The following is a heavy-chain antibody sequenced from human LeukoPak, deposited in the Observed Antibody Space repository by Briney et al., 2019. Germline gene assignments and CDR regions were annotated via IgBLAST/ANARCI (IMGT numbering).Heavy chain of an antibody. J-gene: IGHJ1*01. Sequence: GSLRLSCAASGFTFSNAWMSWVRQAPGKGLEWIGSIYHSGSTYYNPSLKSRVTISVDTSKNQFSLKLSSVTAADTAVYYCARDSRLASSWYAEYFQHWGQGTLVTVSS. CDR1: GFTFSNAW. V-gene: IGHV4-38-2*02. CDR3: ARDSRLASSWYAEYFQH. CDR2: IYHSGST. D-gene: IGHD6-13*01.